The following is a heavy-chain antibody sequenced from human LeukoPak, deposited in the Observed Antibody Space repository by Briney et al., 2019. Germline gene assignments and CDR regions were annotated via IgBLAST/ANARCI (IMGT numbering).Heavy chain of an antibody. V-gene: IGHV3-30*02. CDR3: AKGGTSSWYSSNWFDP. CDR1: GFTFSNYG. CDR2: IRHDGSNK. Sequence: GGSLRLSCAASGFTFSNYGMHWVRQAPGKGLEWVAFIRHDGSNKYYADSVKGRFTISRDNSKNTLYLQMNSLRAEDTAVYYCAKGGTSSWYSSNWFDPWGQGPLVTVSS. J-gene: IGHJ5*02. D-gene: IGHD6-13*01.